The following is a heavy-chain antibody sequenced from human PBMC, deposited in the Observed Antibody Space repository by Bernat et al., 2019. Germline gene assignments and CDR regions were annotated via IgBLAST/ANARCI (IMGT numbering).Heavy chain of an antibody. CDR1: GFTFSSYA. Sequence: EVQLLESGGGLVQPGGSLRLSCAASGFTFSSYAMSWVRQAPGKGLEWGSAISGSGGSTYYADSVKGRFTISRDNSKNTLYLQMNSLRAEDTAVYYCARAIMTPWSPFDIWGQGTMVTVSS. J-gene: IGHJ3*02. D-gene: IGHD3-16*01. V-gene: IGHV3-23*01. CDR2: ISGSGGST. CDR3: ARAIMTPWSPFDI.